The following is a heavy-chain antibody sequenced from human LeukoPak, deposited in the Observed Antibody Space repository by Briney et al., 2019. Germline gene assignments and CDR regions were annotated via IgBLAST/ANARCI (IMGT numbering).Heavy chain of an antibody. CDR1: GVTVDSNY. D-gene: IGHD3/OR15-3a*01. J-gene: IGHJ4*02. Sequence: PGGSLRLSCAVFGVTVDSNYMSWVRQAPGKGLEWVSVIYSGGNTYYADSVKGRFTISRDNSKNTLYLQMNSLRAEDTAVYYCARDFAGLWGQGTLVTVSS. CDR3: ARDFAGL. V-gene: IGHV3-53*01. CDR2: IYSGGNT.